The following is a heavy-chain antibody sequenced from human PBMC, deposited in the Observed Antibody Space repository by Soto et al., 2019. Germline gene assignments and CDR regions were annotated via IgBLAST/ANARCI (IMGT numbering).Heavy chain of an antibody. J-gene: IGHJ3*01. CDR1: GFTLSSYS. D-gene: IGHD2-2*02. CDR3: LRGGRGYTRDDVLDA. CDR2: ISTTSNPI. Sequence: EVQLLESGGGLVKPGGSLRLSCVDSGFTLSSYSMNWVRQAPGKGLEWVSSISTTSNPIFYADSVRGRFTISRDNAKNSLYLQMNSLRAEDTAVYYCLRGGRGYTRDDVLDAWGQGTMDTVSS. V-gene: IGHV3-21*06.